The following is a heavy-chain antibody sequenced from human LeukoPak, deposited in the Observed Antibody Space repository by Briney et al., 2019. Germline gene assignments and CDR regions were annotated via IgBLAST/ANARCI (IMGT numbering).Heavy chain of an antibody. CDR3: ARGYGSGYPGLYFDP. D-gene: IGHD3-10*01. V-gene: IGHV3-23*01. CDR1: GFTFSSYA. Sequence: GGSLRLSCAASGFTFSSYAMSWVRQAPGKGLEWVSAISGSGGSTYYADSVKGRFTISRDNSKNTLYLQMNSLRAEDTAVYYCARGYGSGYPGLYFDPWGQGTLVTVSS. J-gene: IGHJ4*02. CDR2: ISGSGGST.